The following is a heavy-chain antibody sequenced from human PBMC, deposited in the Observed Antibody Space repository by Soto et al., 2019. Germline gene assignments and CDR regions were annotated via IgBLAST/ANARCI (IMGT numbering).Heavy chain of an antibody. D-gene: IGHD6-19*01. CDR2: IYWNDDK. CDR3: AHRPSGWYLFDY. J-gene: IGHJ4*02. V-gene: IGHV2-5*01. Sequence: QITLKESGPTLVRPTQTLTLTCTFSGFSLSTSGLGVGWIRQPPGKALEWLALIYWNDDKRYSPSLKARLTITKDTSKNQVVLTMTNMDHVDTATYYCAHRPSGWYLFDYWGQGTLVTVS. CDR1: GFSLSTSGLG.